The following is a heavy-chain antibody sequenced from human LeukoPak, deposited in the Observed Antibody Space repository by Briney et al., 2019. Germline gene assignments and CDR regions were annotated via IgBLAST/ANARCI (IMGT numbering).Heavy chain of an antibody. V-gene: IGHV3-33*06. CDR2: IWYDGSNK. CDR1: GFTFSSYG. Sequence: GRSLRLSCAASGFTFSSYGVHWVRQAPGKGLEWVAVIWYDGSNKYYADSVKGRFTISRDNSKNTLYLQMNSLRAEDTAVYYCAKDRRFLELEFDYWGQGTLATVSS. CDR3: AKDRRFLELEFDY. J-gene: IGHJ4*02. D-gene: IGHD3-3*01.